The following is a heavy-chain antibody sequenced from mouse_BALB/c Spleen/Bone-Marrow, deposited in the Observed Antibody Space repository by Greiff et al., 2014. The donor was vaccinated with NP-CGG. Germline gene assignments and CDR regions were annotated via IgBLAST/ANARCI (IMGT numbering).Heavy chain of an antibody. V-gene: IGHV1-9*01. CDR1: GYTFSSYW. Sequence: QVHVKQSGAELMKPGASVKISCKATGYTFSSYWIEWVKQRPGHGLEWMGEILPGSGSTNYNEKFKGKATFTADTSSNTAYMQLNSLTSDDTAVYYCARVITTTGHPWFAYWGQGTLVTVSA. J-gene: IGHJ3*01. CDR3: ARVITTTGHPWFAY. D-gene: IGHD2-4*01. CDR2: ILPGSGST.